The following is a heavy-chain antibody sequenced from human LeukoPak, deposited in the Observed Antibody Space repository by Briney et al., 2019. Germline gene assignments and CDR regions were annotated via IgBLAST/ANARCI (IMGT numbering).Heavy chain of an antibody. CDR3: ATRGSTSHPDY. J-gene: IGHJ4*02. CDR2: INPNSGGT. CDR1: GYTFTGYY. Sequence: ASVKVSCKASGYTFTGYYMHWVRQAPGQGLEWMGWINPNSGGTNYAQKFQGWVTMTRDTSISTAYMELSSLRSEDTAVYYCATRGSTSHPDYWGQGTLVTVSS. D-gene: IGHD2-2*01. V-gene: IGHV1-2*04.